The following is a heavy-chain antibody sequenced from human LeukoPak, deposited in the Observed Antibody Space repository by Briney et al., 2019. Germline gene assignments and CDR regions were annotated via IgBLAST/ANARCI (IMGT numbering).Heavy chain of an antibody. CDR3: ARDFDGLTSFDY. CDR2: ISSSGSTI. Sequence: GGSLRLSCAASGFTFSSYEMNWVRQAPGKGLEWVSYISSSGSTIYYADSVKGRFTISRDNAKNSLYLQMNSLRAEDTAVYYCARDFDGLTSFDYWGQGTLVTVSS. J-gene: IGHJ4*02. V-gene: IGHV3-48*03. D-gene: IGHD2-8*01. CDR1: GFTFSSYE.